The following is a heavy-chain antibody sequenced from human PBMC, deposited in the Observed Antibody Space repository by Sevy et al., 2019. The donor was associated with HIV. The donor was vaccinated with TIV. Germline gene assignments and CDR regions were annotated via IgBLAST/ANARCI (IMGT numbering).Heavy chain of an antibody. CDR2: IYYSGST. J-gene: IGHJ3*02. Sequence: SETLSLTCTVSGGSISSYYWSWIRQPPGKGLEWIGYIYYSGSTNYNPSLKSRVTISVDTSKNQFSLKLSSVTAADTAMYYCARGGSSSRAFDIWGQGTMVTVSS. CDR3: ARGGSSSRAFDI. D-gene: IGHD6-13*01. CDR1: GGSISSYY. V-gene: IGHV4-59*01.